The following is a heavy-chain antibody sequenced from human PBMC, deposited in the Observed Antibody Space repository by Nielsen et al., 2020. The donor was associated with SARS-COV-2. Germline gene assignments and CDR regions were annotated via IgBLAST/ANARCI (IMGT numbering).Heavy chain of an antibody. CDR2: ISYDGSNK. CDR3: ARDKPEYQLLFSITIFGVVIQGLDI. CDR1: GFTFSSYA. D-gene: IGHD3-3*01. V-gene: IGHV3-30-3*01. Sequence: GGSLRLSCAASGFTFSSYAMHWVRQAPGKGLEWVAVISYDGSNKYYADSVKGRFTISRDNSKNTLYLQMNSLRAEDTAVYYCARDKPEYQLLFSITIFGVVIQGLDIWGQGTMVTVSS. J-gene: IGHJ3*02.